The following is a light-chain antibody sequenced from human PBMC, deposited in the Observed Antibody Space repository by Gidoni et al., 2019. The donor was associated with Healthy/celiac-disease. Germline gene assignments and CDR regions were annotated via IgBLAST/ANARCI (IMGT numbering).Light chain of an antibody. Sequence: EIVFSLSLGSLSLPPGESATLSCRASQSVSSSYLAWYQQTPGQAPRLLIYGASSRAPGLPDRFSGSGSGTDFTLTISRLEPEDFAVYYCQQYGSSPITFGQGTRLEIK. CDR1: QSVSSSY. V-gene: IGKV3-20*01. J-gene: IGKJ5*01. CDR3: QQYGSSPIT. CDR2: GAS.